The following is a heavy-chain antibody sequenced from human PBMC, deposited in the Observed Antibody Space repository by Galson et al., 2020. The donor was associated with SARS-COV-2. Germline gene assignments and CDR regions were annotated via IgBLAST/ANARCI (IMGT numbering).Heavy chain of an antibody. Sequence: GGSLRLSCGVSGFSTSTYSMIWVRQIPGKGLEWVSSISGSGSYVYYADSVKGRFTISRDVAKNSVSLHMNSPRVDDTAVYFCARIAGSGGAVYYYYMDVWGKGTTVTVSS. CDR3: ARIAGSGGAVYYYYMDV. CDR1: GFSTSTYS. J-gene: IGHJ6*03. CDR2: ISGSGSYV. D-gene: IGHD3-10*01. V-gene: IGHV3-21*01.